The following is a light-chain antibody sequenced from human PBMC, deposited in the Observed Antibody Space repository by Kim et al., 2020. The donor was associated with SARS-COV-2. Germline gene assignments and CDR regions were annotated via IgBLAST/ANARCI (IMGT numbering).Light chain of an antibody. CDR2: GSGGGSQ. CDR3: QTWGKSTYAI. CDR1: GGEGSGG. V-gene: IGLV4-69*01. Sequence: RAGRGSGGEGSGGSAGGREGPHKGAGWVMRGSGGGSQGRGGGIPGRFSGSGSGAERYLTISSLQSQDEADYYCQTWGKSTYAIFGGGTQLTVL. J-gene: IGLJ2*01.